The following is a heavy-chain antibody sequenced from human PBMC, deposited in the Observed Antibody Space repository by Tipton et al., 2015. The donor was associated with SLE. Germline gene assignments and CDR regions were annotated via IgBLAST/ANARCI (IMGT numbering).Heavy chain of an antibody. Sequence: TLSLTCAVYGGSVSGYYWTSIRQPPGKGLEGIGEINHSGSTNYNPSLKSRVNISVDTSKNQFSLKLSSVTAADTAVYYCARDRPYGSGSHDAFDIWGQGTMVTVSS. CDR2: INHSGST. CDR1: GGSVSGYY. V-gene: IGHV4-34*01. D-gene: IGHD3-10*01. J-gene: IGHJ3*02. CDR3: ARDRPYGSGSHDAFDI.